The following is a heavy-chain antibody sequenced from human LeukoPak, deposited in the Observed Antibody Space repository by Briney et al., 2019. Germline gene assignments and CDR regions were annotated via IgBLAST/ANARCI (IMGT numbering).Heavy chain of an antibody. Sequence: SETLSLTCTVSGGSISSSYWSWIRQPAGKGLEYIGRIYTSGSTNYNPSLKSRVTMSVYTSKNHFSLKLSSVTAADTALYYCAGSRYCSGGTCYATFDYWGQGTLVTVSS. D-gene: IGHD2-15*01. J-gene: IGHJ4*02. CDR1: GGSISSSY. CDR2: IYTSGST. CDR3: AGSRYCSGGTCYATFDY. V-gene: IGHV4-4*07.